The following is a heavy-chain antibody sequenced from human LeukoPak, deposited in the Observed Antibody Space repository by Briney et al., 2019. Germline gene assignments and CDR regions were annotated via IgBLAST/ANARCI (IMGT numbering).Heavy chain of an antibody. V-gene: IGHV1-69*01. CDR2: IIPIFGTA. CDR3: ARGGNFGSGYLYYFDY. J-gene: IGHJ4*02. CDR1: GGTFSSYA. Sequence: GASVKVSCKASGGTFSSYAISWVRQAPGQGLEWVGGIIPIFGTANYAQKFQGRVTITADESTSTAYMELSSLRSEDTAVYYCARGGNFGSGYLYYFDYWGQGTLVTVSS. D-gene: IGHD3-22*01.